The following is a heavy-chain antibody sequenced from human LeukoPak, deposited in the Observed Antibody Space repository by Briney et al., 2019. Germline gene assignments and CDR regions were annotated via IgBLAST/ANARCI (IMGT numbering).Heavy chain of an antibody. D-gene: IGHD3-22*01. V-gene: IGHV3-30*04. Sequence: LRLSCXASGFTFSSYAMHWVRQAPGKGLEWVAVISYVGNNKYYADSVKGRFTISRDNSKNTLYLQMSSLRAEDTAVYYCARDGSGYYPSQRGMDVWGQGTTVTVSS. CDR3: ARDGSGYYPSQRGMDV. CDR1: GFTFSSYA. CDR2: ISYVGNNK. J-gene: IGHJ6*02.